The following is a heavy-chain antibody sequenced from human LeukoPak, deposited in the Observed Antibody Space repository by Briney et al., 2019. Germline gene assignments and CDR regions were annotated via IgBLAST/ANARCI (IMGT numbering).Heavy chain of an antibody. J-gene: IGHJ1*01. CDR2: INPNSGGT. CDR1: GYTFTGYY. Sequence: ASVKVSCKASGYTFTGYYMHWVRQAPGQGLEWMGWINPNSGGTNYAQKFQGRVTMARDTSISTAYMELSRLRSDDTAVYYCALTYYDFWSGPRSEYFQHWGQGTLVTVSS. D-gene: IGHD3-3*01. V-gene: IGHV1-2*02. CDR3: ALTYYDFWSGPRSEYFQH.